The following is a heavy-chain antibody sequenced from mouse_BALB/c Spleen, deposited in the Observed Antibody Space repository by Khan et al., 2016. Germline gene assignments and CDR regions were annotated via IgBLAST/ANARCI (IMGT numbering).Heavy chain of an antibody. D-gene: IGHD1-1*01. CDR2: INPSTGST. J-gene: IGHJ3*01. CDR3: ARWGYVYGISYVWFAY. CDR1: GHTFTDYW. Sequence: QVQLQQSGAELTKPGASVQMSCKASGHTFTDYWMHWVTQRPGQGLAWLGYINPSTGSTKYNQMFKDKATLTADKSSSTSYIQLRSLTSEDSAVYYCARWGYVYGISYVWFAYWGQGTLVTVSS. V-gene: IGHV1-7*01.